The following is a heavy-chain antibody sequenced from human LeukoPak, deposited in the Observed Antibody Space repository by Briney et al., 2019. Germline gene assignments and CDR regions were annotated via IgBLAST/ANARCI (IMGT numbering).Heavy chain of an antibody. J-gene: IGHJ4*02. CDR2: IYYSGST. V-gene: IGHV4-30-4*01. CDR3: ARASDFLGVGESGYYFDY. CDR1: GGSISSGDYY. Sequence: SETLSLTCTVSGGSISSGDYYWSWIRQPPGKGLEWIGYIYYSGSTYYNPSLKSRVTISVDTSKNQFSLKLSSVTAADTAVYYCARASDFLGVGESGYYFDYWGQGTLVTVSS. D-gene: IGHD3-3*01.